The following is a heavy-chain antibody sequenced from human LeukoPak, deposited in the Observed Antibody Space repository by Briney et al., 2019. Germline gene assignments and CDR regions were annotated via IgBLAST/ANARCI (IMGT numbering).Heavy chain of an antibody. Sequence: GGSLRLSCAASGFTFSDYWMGWVRQAPGKGPEWVANIHQDGGERYYVDSVKGRFTISRDNAKNSLYLQMDSLRAEDTAIYYCARDKVVGATYFDYWGQGILVTVSS. V-gene: IGHV3-7*01. CDR3: ARDKVVGATYFDY. CDR1: GFTFSDYW. D-gene: IGHD1-26*01. J-gene: IGHJ4*02. CDR2: IHQDGGER.